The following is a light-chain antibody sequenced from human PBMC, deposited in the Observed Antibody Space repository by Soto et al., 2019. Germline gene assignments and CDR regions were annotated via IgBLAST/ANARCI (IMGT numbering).Light chain of an antibody. V-gene: IGKV3-15*01. CDR2: GAS. CDR3: QQYDNWPPWT. J-gene: IGKJ1*01. CDR1: QSVNSH. Sequence: EIVLTQSPATLSVSPGERATLSCRTSQSVNSHLAWYQHKPGQAPRLLIYGASARASGVPDRFSGSGSGTAYTLTITSLQSEDFAIYVCQQYDNWPPWTFGQGTKVEIK.